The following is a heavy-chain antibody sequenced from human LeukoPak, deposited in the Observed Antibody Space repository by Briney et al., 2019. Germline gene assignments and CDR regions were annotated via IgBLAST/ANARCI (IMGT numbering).Heavy chain of an antibody. Sequence: ASVKVSCKASGGTFSSYAISWVRQAPGQGLEWMGGIIPIFGTANYAQKFQGRVTITADESTSTAYMELSSLRSEDTAVYYCARDREYYYDSSGYYWGQGTLVTVSS. D-gene: IGHD3-22*01. V-gene: IGHV1-69*13. CDR1: GGTFSSYA. CDR2: IIPIFGTA. J-gene: IGHJ4*02. CDR3: ARDREYYYDSSGYY.